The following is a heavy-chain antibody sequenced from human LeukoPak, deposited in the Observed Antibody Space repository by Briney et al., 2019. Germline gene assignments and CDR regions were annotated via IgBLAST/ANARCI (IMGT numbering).Heavy chain of an antibody. V-gene: IGHV4-34*01. Sequence: SETLSLTCAVYGGSFSGDEWSWIRQPPGKGLEWIGEINHSGSTNYNPSLKSRVTISVDTSKNQFSLKLSSVTAADTAVYYCARVRRPTYYDFWSGYYIWGQGTLVTVSS. CDR1: GGSFSGDE. CDR3: ARVRRPTYYDFWSGYYI. J-gene: IGHJ4*02. D-gene: IGHD3-3*01. CDR2: INHSGST.